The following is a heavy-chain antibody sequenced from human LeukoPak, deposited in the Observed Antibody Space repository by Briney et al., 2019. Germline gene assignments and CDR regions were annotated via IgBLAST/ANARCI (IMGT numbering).Heavy chain of an antibody. J-gene: IGHJ4*02. Sequence: GSLRLSCAASGFTLSSYEMNWVRQAPGKGLEWVSYISSSGSTIYYADSVKGRFTISGDNAKNSLYLQMNSLRAEDTALYYCAKDMDSSSWYYFDYWGQGTLVTVSS. CDR3: AKDMDSSSWYYFDY. V-gene: IGHV3-48*03. CDR1: GFTLSSYE. D-gene: IGHD6-13*01. CDR2: ISSSGSTI.